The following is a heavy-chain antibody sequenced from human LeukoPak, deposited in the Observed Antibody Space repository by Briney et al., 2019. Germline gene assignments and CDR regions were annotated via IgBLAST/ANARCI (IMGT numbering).Heavy chain of an antibody. CDR3: AKDFRIGYSAHFDY. V-gene: IGHV3-33*06. D-gene: IGHD2-21*01. J-gene: IGHJ4*02. CDR1: GFTFSSYG. Sequence: GGSLRLSCAASGFTFSSYGMHWVRQAPGKGLEWVAVIWYDGSNKYYADSVKGRFTISRDNSKNTLYLQMDSLRGEDTAVYYCAKDFRIGYSAHFDYWGQGALVTVSS. CDR2: IWYDGSNK.